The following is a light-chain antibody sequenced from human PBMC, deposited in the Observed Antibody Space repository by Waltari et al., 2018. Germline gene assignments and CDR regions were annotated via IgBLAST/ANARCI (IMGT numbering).Light chain of an antibody. V-gene: IGKV3-11*01. CDR3: QQRSNWPSLS. Sequence: EIVLTQSPATLSLSPGERATLSCRASQSVSSFLAWFQQKPAPAPRLLIFDASKRATDIPARCSATGSGTDFTLTISSLEPEDFAVYYCQQRSNWPSLSFGGGTKVEIK. J-gene: IGKJ4*01. CDR1: QSVSSF. CDR2: DAS.